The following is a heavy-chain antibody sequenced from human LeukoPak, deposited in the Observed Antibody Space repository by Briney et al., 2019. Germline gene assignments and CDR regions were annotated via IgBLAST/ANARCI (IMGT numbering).Heavy chain of an antibody. CDR2: IIPIFGTA. CDR1: GGTFSSYA. CDR3: ARCQIGYCSSTSCYTLRPFDY. D-gene: IGHD2-2*02. J-gene: IGHJ4*02. Sequence: SVKVSCKASGGTFSSYAISWVRQAPGQGLEWMGGIIPIFGTANYAQKFQGRVTITADESTSTAYMELSSLRSEDTAVYYCARCQIGYCSSTSCYTLRPFDYWGQGTLVTVSS. V-gene: IGHV1-69*01.